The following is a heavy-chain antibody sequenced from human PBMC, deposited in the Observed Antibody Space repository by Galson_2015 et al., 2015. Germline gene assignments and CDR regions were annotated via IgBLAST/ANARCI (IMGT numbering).Heavy chain of an antibody. CDR2: IKQDGSEK. V-gene: IGHV3-7*01. CDR3: ARWAAFGVVVPAAYYYGMDV. CDR1: GFTFSSYW. J-gene: IGHJ6*02. D-gene: IGHD2-2*01. Sequence: SLRLSCAASGFTFSSYWMSWVRQAPGKGLEWVANIKQDGSEKYYVDSVKGRFTISRDNAKNSLYLQMNSLRAEDTAVYYCARWAAFGVVVPAAYYYGMDVWGQGTTVTVSS.